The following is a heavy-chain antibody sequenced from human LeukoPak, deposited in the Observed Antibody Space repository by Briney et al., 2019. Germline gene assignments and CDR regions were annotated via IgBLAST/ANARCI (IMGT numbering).Heavy chain of an antibody. CDR3: ARGGGRFHS. J-gene: IGHJ4*02. Sequence: SETLSLTCTVSGGSISNYYWSWIRQPPGKGLEWIGQIYSSGSTNYNPSLKSRVTISVDTSKNQCSLKLNSVTAADTAVYYCARGGGRFHSWGQGTLVTVSS. CDR1: GGSISNYY. V-gene: IGHV4-4*09. CDR2: IYSSGST. D-gene: IGHD3-16*01.